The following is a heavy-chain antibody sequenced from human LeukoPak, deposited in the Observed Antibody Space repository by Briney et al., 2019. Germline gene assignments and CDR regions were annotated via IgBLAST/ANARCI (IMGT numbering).Heavy chain of an antibody. CDR3: AKSNRPGREPDAFDI. CDR2: ISWNSGSI. Sequence: PGGSLRLSCAASGFTFDDYAMNWVRQAPGQGLELVSGISWNSGSIDYADSVKGRFTISRDNAKNSLYLQMNSLRAEDMALYYCAKSNRPGREPDAFDIWGQGTMVTVSS. J-gene: IGHJ3*02. D-gene: IGHD3-16*02. CDR1: GFTFDDYA. V-gene: IGHV3-9*03.